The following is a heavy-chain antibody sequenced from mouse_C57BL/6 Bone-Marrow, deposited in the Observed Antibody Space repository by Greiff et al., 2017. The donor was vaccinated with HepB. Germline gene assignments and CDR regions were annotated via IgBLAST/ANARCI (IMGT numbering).Heavy chain of an antibody. D-gene: IGHD1-1*01. CDR1: GYSITSGYY. Sequence: EESGPGLVKPSQSLSLTCSVTGYSITSGYYWNWIRQFPGNKLEWMGYISYDGSNNYNPSLKNRISITRDTSKNQFFLKLNSVTTEDTATYYCARTIYYYGSEDYWGQGTTLTVSS. CDR2: ISYDGSN. V-gene: IGHV3-6*01. CDR3: ARTIYYYGSEDY. J-gene: IGHJ2*01.